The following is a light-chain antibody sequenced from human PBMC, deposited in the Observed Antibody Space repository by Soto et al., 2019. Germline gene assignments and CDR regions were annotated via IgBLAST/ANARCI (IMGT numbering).Light chain of an antibody. CDR1: SSDVGGYNY. Sequence: QSALTQPPSASGSPGQSVTISCTGTSSDVGGYNYVSWYQQHPGKAPKLIIYEVTKRPSGVPDRFSGSKSGNTASLTVSGLQAEDEADYYCSSHAGINNVVFGGGTKFTVL. J-gene: IGLJ3*02. V-gene: IGLV2-8*01. CDR2: EVT. CDR3: SSHAGINNVV.